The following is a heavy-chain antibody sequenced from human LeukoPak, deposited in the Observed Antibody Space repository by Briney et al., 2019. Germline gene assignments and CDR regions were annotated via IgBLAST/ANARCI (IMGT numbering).Heavy chain of an antibody. V-gene: IGHV1-18*01. Sequence: ASVKVSCKASGYTFSAYYIHWVRQVPGQGLEWMGWISAYNGDTNYAQILQGRVTLTADTSTNTAYMELRSLRSDDTAVYYCIKGFEYWGQGTLVTVSS. J-gene: IGHJ4*02. CDR1: GYTFSAYY. CDR3: IKGFEY. CDR2: ISAYNGDT. D-gene: IGHD3-10*01.